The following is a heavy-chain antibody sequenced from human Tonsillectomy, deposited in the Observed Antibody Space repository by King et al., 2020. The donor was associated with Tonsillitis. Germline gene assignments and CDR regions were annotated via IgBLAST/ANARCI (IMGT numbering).Heavy chain of an antibody. CDR1: GFTFSDHY. CDR3: ARGGRNYTVVEIDY. D-gene: IGHD2-21*01. CDR2: TRNKVNSYFT. V-gene: IGHV3-72*01. J-gene: IGHJ4*02. Sequence: DVQLVESGGGLVQPGGSLRLSCAASGFTFSDHYMDWVRQAPGKGLEWVGRTRNKVNSYFTEYAASVKGRFTIPRDDSKNSLYLQMTSLKTEDTAVYYCARGGRNYTVVEIDYWGQGTLVTVSS.